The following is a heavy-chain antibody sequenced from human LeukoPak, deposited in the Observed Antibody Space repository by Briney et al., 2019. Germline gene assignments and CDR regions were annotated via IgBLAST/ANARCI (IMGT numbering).Heavy chain of an antibody. J-gene: IGHJ4*02. CDR2: ISAYNGNT. CDR1: GYTFTSYG. V-gene: IGHV1-18*01. Sequence: ASVKVSCKASGYTFTSYGISWVRQAPGQGLEWMGWISAYNGNTNYAQKPQGRVTMTTDTSTSTAYMELRSLRSDDTAVYYCARAPGIAAAAHKTYFDYWGQGTLVTVSS. D-gene: IGHD6-25*01. CDR3: ARAPGIAAAAHKTYFDY.